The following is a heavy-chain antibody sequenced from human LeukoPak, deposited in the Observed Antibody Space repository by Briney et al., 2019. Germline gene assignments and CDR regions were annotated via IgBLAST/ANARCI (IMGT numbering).Heavy chain of an antibody. CDR2: ITTSDGNT. D-gene: IGHD7-27*01. V-gene: IGHV3-23*01. Sequence: GGSLRPSCAASGFTFSSYTMSWVRQAPGKGLEWVSTITTSDGNTYYADSVKGRFTVSRDNSKNTLFLQMNSLRAEDTAVYYCAKDGGLWVSAHWGDSWGRGTLVTVSS. J-gene: IGHJ4*02. CDR1: GFTFSSYT. CDR3: AKDGGLWVSAHWGDS.